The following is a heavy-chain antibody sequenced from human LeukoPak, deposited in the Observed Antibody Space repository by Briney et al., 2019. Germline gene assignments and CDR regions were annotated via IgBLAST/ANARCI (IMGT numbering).Heavy chain of an antibody. CDR2: VIPILGIA. CDR1: GYTFTSYG. D-gene: IGHD5-18*01. Sequence: ASVKVSCKASGYTFTSYGISWVRQAPGQGLEWMGRVIPILGIANYAQKFQGRVTITADKSTSTAYMELSSLRSEDTAVYYCALSYGPQYYFDYWGQGTLVTVSS. CDR3: ALSYGPQYYFDY. V-gene: IGHV1-69*04. J-gene: IGHJ4*02.